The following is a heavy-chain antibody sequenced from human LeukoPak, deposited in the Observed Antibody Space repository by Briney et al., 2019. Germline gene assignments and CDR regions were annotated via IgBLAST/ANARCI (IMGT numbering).Heavy chain of an antibody. CDR1: GTTFSIYW. V-gene: IGHV3-7*05. CDR3: AKVGVAKKPYYFDY. J-gene: IGHJ4*02. CDR2: ITHDGGDK. Sequence: PGGSLRLSCAASGTTFSIYWMTWVRQAPGKGLEWVANITHDGGDKYYVDSVRGRFTISRDNAKNSLYLQMNSLRAEDTAVYYCAKVGVAKKPYYFDYWGQGTLVTVST. D-gene: IGHD3-3*01.